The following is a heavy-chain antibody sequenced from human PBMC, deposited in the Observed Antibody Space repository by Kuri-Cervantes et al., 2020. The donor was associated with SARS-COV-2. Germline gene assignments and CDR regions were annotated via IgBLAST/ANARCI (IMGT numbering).Heavy chain of an antibody. J-gene: IGHJ4*02. V-gene: IGHV3-48*01. Sequence: ESLKISCAASGFTFSSYSMNWVRQAPGKGLEWVSYISSSSSTIYYADSVKGRFTISRDNAKNSLYLQMNSLRAEDTAVYYCARDSSSGWFSYWGQRTLVTVSS. CDR1: GFTFSSYS. CDR2: ISSSSSTI. CDR3: ARDSSSGWFSY. D-gene: IGHD6-19*01.